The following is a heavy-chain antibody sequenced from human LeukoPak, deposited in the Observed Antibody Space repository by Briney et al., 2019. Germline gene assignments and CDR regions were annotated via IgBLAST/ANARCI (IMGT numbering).Heavy chain of an antibody. J-gene: IGHJ4*02. CDR1: GGSIRSYY. D-gene: IGHD3-10*02. CDR2: IYTTGST. CDR3: ARGRDGFMSDFDS. Sequence: SETLSLTCTVSGGSIRSYYWNWIRQPAGKGLEWIGRIYTTGSTYYNPSLKSRVTMSVGTSKNQFSLKLRSLTAADTAVYYCARGRDGFMSDFDSWGQGTLVTVSS. V-gene: IGHV4-4*07.